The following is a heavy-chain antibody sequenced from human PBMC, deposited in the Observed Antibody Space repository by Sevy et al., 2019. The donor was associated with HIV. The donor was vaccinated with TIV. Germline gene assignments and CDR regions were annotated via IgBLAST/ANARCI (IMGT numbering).Heavy chain of an antibody. J-gene: IGHJ4*02. V-gene: IGHV3-21*01. D-gene: IGHD6-19*01. CDR2: ISSSSGYI. Sequence: GGSLRLSCAASGFTFSIYTMNWVRQAPGKGLEWVSSISSSSGYIYYADSVKGRFTISRDNAQNSLYLQMNSLRAEDTAVYYCAGSIVVADRFDYWGQGTLVTVSS. CDR1: GFTFSIYT. CDR3: AGSIVVADRFDY.